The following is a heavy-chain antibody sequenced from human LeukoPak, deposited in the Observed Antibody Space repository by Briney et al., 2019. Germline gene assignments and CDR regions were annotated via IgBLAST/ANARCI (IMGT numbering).Heavy chain of an antibody. V-gene: IGHV3-21*01. CDR3: ARVGTGLADDY. J-gene: IGHJ4*02. CDR1: GFSFSNYR. CDR2: ISSSSSYI. D-gene: IGHD3/OR15-3a*01. Sequence: PGGSLRLSCAACGFSFSNYRMNWVRQAPGKGLEWVSSISSSSSYIYYAESGKGRFTISRDNAKNSLYLQMNSLRVEDTAVYYCARVGTGLADDYWGQGTLVTVSS.